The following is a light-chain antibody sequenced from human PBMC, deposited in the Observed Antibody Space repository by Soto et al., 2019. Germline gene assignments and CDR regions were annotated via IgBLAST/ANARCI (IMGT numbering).Light chain of an antibody. CDR1: QSVTSNY. V-gene: IGKV3-20*01. J-gene: IGKJ2*01. Sequence: EIVLTQSPGTLSLSPGERATLSCRASQSVTSNYLAWYQQKPGQAPRLLIYDASRWATGIPDRFSGNGSGTDFTLTISRLEPEDFAVYFCQQYGTSQTFGQGTRLEIK. CDR3: QQYGTSQT. CDR2: DAS.